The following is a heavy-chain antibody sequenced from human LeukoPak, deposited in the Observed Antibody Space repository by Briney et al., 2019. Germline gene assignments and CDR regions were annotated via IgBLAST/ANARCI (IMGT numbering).Heavy chain of an antibody. J-gene: IGHJ3*01. CDR2: IRSKRDGGTT. Sequence: GGSLRLSCLTSGFTFSNTWMNWVRQAPGKGLEWVARIRSKRDGGTTDYAAPVKGRFTISRDDSKNTMYLQMNSLKAEDTAVYYCARDWYYAFDFWGQGTMVTVSS. CDR3: ARDWYYAFDF. CDR1: GFTFSNTW. D-gene: IGHD2-21*02. V-gene: IGHV3-15*07.